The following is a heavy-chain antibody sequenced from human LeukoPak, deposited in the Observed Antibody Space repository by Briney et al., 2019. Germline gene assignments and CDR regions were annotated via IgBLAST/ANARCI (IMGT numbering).Heavy chain of an antibody. CDR1: GGSFSGYY. V-gene: IGHV4-34*01. CDR2: IHHSGST. J-gene: IGHJ4*02. D-gene: IGHD7-27*01. CDR3: ARENWGFDY. Sequence: PSETLSLTCAVYGGSFSGYYWSWIRQPPGKGLEWIGSIHHSGSTYYNPSLKSRVSISVDTSKNQFSLKLNSVTAADTAVYYCARENWGFDYWGQGTLVTVSS.